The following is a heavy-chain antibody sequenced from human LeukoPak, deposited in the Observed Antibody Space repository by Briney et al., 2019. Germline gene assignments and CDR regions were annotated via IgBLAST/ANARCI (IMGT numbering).Heavy chain of an antibody. CDR2: TTDSGDST. J-gene: IGHJ4*02. CDR3: ARDVSMDIGGSDY. V-gene: IGHV3-23*01. D-gene: IGHD2-2*03. Sequence: GGSLRLSCAASGFSFSTYAMTWLRQAPGKGLEWVSTTTDSGDSTHYADAVKGRFTMSRDNSKNTLYLQLNSLRAEDTAVYYCARDVSMDIGGSDYWGPGTLVTVSS. CDR1: GFSFSTYA.